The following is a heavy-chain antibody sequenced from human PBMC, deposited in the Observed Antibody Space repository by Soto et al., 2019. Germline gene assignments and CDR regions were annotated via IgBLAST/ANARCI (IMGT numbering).Heavy chain of an antibody. D-gene: IGHD6-13*01. Sequence: NPSETLSLTCAVYGGSFSSYYWNWIRHSPGKGLEWIGEINHSGSTNYNPSLESRVTTSVDRSKNQFSLRLSSVTAADTAVYYCARGRRQQLVRSQYDWFDPWRQGILVTVSS. CDR1: GGSFSSYY. CDR3: ARGRRQQLVRSQYDWFDP. CDR2: INHSGST. J-gene: IGHJ5*02. V-gene: IGHV4-34*01.